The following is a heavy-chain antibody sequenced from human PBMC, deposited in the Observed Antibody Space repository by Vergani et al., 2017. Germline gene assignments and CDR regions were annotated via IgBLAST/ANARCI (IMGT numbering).Heavy chain of an antibody. D-gene: IGHD2-15*01. CDR1: GGSLSSSNW. Sequence: QVQLQESGPGLVKPSGTLSLTCAVSGGSLSSSNWWSWVRQPPGKGLEWIGEIYHSGSTNYNPSLKSRVPISVDKSKNHFCLKLSSVTAADPAVYYCARDPRWWYPFDPWGQGTLVTVSS. CDR2: IYHSGST. CDR3: ARDPRWWYPFDP. V-gene: IGHV4-4*02. J-gene: IGHJ5*02.